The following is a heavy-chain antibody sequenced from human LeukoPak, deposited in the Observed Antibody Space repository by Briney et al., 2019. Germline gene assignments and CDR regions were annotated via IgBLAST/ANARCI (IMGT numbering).Heavy chain of an antibody. D-gene: IGHD2/OR15-2a*01. CDR1: GFTFSSYS. CDR2: ISSSSSYI. Sequence: GGSLRLSCAASGFTFSSYSMNWVRQAPGKGLEWVSSISSSSSYIYYADSVKGRFTISRDNAKNSLYLQMNSLRAEDTAVYYCARDRLSAIYGECDYWGQGTLVTVSS. CDR3: ARDRLSAIYGECDY. V-gene: IGHV3-21*01. J-gene: IGHJ4*02.